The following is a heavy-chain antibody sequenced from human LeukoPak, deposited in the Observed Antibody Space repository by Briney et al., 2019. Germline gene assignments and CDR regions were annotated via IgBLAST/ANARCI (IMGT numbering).Heavy chain of an antibody. D-gene: IGHD3-16*01. CDR3: AREPLVMITFGGVYEL. Sequence: ASVKVSCKASGYTVTGYYIHGVRQAPRQGGEWMGWINPNSGGTNYAQKLQGRVTMTRETSISTAYTELSRLRSDDTAVYYCAREPLVMITFGGVYELRGQGTLVTVSS. J-gene: IGHJ4*02. V-gene: IGHV1-2*02. CDR1: GYTVTGYY. CDR2: INPNSGGT.